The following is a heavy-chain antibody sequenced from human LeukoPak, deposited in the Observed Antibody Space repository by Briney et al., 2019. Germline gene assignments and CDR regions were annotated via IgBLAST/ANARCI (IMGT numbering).Heavy chain of an antibody. J-gene: IGHJ3*02. CDR2: ISWNSGRI. CDR1: GFTFDEYG. CDR3: AKAQVVTAIQPDAFDI. Sequence: GRSLRLSCAASGFTFDEYGMHWVRQAPGKGLEWVSGISWNSGRIRYADSVKGRFTISRDNAENSLYLQMNSLRAEDTALYYCAKAQVVTAIQPDAFDIWGQGTMVTVS. D-gene: IGHD2-21*02. V-gene: IGHV3-9*01.